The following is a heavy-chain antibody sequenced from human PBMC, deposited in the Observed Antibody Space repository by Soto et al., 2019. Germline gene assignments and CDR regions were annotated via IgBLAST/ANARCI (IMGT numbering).Heavy chain of an antibody. CDR2: ISYDGSNK. CDR1: GFTFSSYA. CDR3: ARVKSYYDSSGYPLDY. V-gene: IGHV3-30-3*01. Sequence: QVQLVESGGGVVQPGRSLRLSCAASGFTFSSYAMHWVRQAPGKGLEWVAVISYDGSNKYYADSVKGRFTISRDNSKNTLYLQMNSLRAEDTAVYYCARVKSYYDSSGYPLDYWGQGTLVTVSS. J-gene: IGHJ4*02. D-gene: IGHD3-22*01.